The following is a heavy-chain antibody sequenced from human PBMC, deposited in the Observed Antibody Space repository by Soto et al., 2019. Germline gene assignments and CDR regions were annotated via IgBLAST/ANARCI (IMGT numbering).Heavy chain of an antibody. CDR1: GYTFTTYY. V-gene: IGHV1-46*03. D-gene: IGHD2-15*01. CDR3: ARGGYCRGGRCYRPPGIDY. CDR2: INPSTGST. Sequence: ASVKVSCKASGYTFTTYYIHWVVRQAPGQGLEWMGIINPSTGSTTYAQRFQGRVTMTSDTSTSAVYMELSSLRSEDTAVFYWARGGYCRGGRCYRPPGIDYWGQGTLVTVST. J-gene: IGHJ4*02.